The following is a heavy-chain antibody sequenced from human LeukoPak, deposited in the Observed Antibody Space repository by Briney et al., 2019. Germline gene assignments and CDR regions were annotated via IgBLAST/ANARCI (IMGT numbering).Heavy chain of an antibody. CDR1: GXTFSGYY. Sequence: GGSLRLSCAASGXTFSGYYMNWIRQAPGKGLEWVSYISSSSSYTNYADPVKGRFTISRDNAKNSLFLQMNSLTAEDTAVYYCAKAGPYYSDSWGQGTLVTVSS. J-gene: IGHJ4*02. CDR3: AKAGPYYSDS. V-gene: IGHV3-11*05. CDR2: ISSSSSYT.